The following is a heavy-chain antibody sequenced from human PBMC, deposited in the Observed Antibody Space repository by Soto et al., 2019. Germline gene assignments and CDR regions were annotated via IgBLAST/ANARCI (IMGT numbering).Heavy chain of an antibody. CDR1: GDSISTVDYF. V-gene: IGHV4-30-4*01. J-gene: IGHJ5*01. Sequence: PSETLSLTCSVSGDSISTVDYFWAWIRQPPGQALEYIGYIYKSATTYYNPSFESRVAISLDTSKSQFSLNVTSVTAADTAVYFCARGRYCLIGRCFPNWFDSWGQGTLVTVPS. CDR3: ARGRYCLIGRCFPNWFDS. D-gene: IGHD2-15*01. CDR2: IYKSATT.